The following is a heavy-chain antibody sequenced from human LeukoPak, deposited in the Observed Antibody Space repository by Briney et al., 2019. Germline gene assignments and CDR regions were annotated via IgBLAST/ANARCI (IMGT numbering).Heavy chain of an antibody. J-gene: IGHJ4*02. V-gene: IGHV4-39*01. D-gene: IGHD3-9*01. CDR1: GGSISSSSYS. Sequence: SETLSLTCTVSGGSISSSSYSWGWIRQPPGKGLEWIGSIYYSGSTYYNPSLKSRVTISVDTSKNQFSLKLSSVTAADTAVYYWARAPDDILTGPPDYWGQGTLVTVSS. CDR2: IYYSGST. CDR3: ARAPDDILTGPPDY.